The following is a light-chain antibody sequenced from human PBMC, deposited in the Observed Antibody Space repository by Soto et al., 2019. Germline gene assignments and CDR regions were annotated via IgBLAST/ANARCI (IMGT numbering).Light chain of an antibody. CDR1: QSVSSSY. CDR2: STS. V-gene: IGKV3-20*01. Sequence: EIVLTQSAGTLSLYPGERATLSCRASQSVSSSYLAWYQQKPGQAPRLLIYSTSNRATGIPDRFSGSGSGTDFTLTIRRLEPEDFALYYCQQYGRSQTFGQGTKVDI. CDR3: QQYGRSQT. J-gene: IGKJ1*01.